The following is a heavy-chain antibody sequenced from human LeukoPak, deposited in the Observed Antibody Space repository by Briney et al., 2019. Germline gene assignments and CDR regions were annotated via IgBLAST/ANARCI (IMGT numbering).Heavy chain of an antibody. CDR3: ARADIVVVPAPDH. V-gene: IGHV1-2*02. J-gene: IGHJ4*02. CDR1: GYTFTGYY. CDR2: INPNSGGT. Sequence: ASVKVSCKASGYTFTGYYMHWVRQAPGQGLEWMGWINPNSGGTNYAQKFQGRVTMTRDTSISTAYMELSRLRSDDTAVYHCARADIVVVPAPDHWGQGTLVTVSS. D-gene: IGHD2-2*01.